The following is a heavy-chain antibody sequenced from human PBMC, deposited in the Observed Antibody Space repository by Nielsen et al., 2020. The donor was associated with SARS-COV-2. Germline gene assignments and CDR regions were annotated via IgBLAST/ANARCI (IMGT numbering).Heavy chain of an antibody. CDR1: GASFGSYG. V-gene: IGHV1-69*04. Sequence: SVKVSCKDSGASFGSYGISWVRQAPGQGIEWLGRLVPMVGEATYAEELQGRLTISPARSTTTVSMELSSLRSDDTAVYYCARDRVEFRWFDGNTFSSLRTWGQGTLVTVSS. CDR2: LVPMVGEA. CDR3: ARDRVEFRWFDGNTFSSLRT. D-gene: IGHD3-9*01. J-gene: IGHJ5*02.